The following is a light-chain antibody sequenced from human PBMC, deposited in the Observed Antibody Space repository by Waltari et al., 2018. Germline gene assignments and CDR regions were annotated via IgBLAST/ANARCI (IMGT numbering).Light chain of an antibody. CDR1: DSDVGAYDF. CDR3: SSYTTSSAPGV. Sequence: QSALTQPASVSGSPGQSITISCSGTDSDVGAYDFVSWDQQHPGKAPHLIIYEVSNRPSGISNRFSASKSGNTASRTNSGLQAEDEADYYCSSYTTSSAPGVFGTGTRVTVL. J-gene: IGLJ1*01. CDR2: EVS. V-gene: IGLV2-14*01.